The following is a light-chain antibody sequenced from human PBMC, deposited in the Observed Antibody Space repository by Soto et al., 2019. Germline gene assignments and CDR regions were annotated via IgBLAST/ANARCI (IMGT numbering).Light chain of an antibody. CDR3: QQAHSFPVT. CDR1: QGISSW. J-gene: IGKJ5*01. V-gene: IGKV1-12*01. CDR2: AAS. Sequence: DIQMTQSPSSVSAAVGDRVTITCRASQGISSWLAWYQQQPGRAPKLLIYAASTLQRGIPSRFSGSGSGTDFSLTISSLQPEDFATYYCQQAHSFPVTFGQGTRLEI.